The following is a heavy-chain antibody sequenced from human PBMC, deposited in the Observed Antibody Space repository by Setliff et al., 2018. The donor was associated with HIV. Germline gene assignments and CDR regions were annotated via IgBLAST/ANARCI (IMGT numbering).Heavy chain of an antibody. CDR1: GGSISSGGYY. CDR2: IYYSGST. D-gene: IGHD3-16*01. V-gene: IGHV4-31*03. Sequence: SETLSLTCIVSGGSISSGGYYWTWIRQHPGKGLEWIGYIYYSGSTYYNPSLKSRVTISVDTSKNQFSLKLRSVTAADTAVYYCARRPPYWGFDFWGQGTLVTVSS. CDR3: ARRPPYWGFDF. J-gene: IGHJ4*02.